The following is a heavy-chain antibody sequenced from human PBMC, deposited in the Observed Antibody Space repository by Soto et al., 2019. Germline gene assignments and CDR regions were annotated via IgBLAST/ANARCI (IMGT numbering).Heavy chain of an antibody. Sequence: PGGSLRLSCAASGFTFSSYGMHWVRQAPGKGLEWVAVISYDGSNKYYADSVKGRFTISRDNSKNTLYLQMNSLRAEDTAVYYCAKDLTYALSPLGMDVWGQGTTVTVSS. V-gene: IGHV3-30*18. CDR2: ISYDGSNK. D-gene: IGHD3-3*02. CDR3: AKDLTYALSPLGMDV. CDR1: GFTFSSYG. J-gene: IGHJ6*02.